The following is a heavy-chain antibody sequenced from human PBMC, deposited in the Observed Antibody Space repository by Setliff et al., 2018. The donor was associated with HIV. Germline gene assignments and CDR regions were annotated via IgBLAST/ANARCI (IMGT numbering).Heavy chain of an antibody. CDR2: IIPIFGST. Sequence: SVKVSCKASGGTFSKYSINWVRQAPGQGLEWMGGIIPIFGSTTYAQKFHDRVTITADESKDTVEMELSSLTSEDTAVYYCARDDHYYDMGSILSDWFFDLWDRGTLVTVSS. D-gene: IGHD3-22*01. J-gene: IGHJ2*01. V-gene: IGHV1-69*13. CDR1: GGTFSKYS. CDR3: ARDDHYYDMGSILSDWFFDL.